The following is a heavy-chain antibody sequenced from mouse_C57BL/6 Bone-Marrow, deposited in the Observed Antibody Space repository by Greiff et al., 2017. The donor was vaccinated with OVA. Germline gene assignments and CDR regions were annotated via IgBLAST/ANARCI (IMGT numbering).Heavy chain of an antibody. V-gene: IGHV1-42*01. D-gene: IGHD1-1*01. CDR2: INPSTGGT. Sequence: VQLQQSGPELVKPGASVKISCKASGYSFTGYYMNWVKQSPEKSLEWIGEINPSTGGTTYNQKFKATATLTVDKSSSTAYMQLTSLTSEDSAVYYCASPTVVATGAMDDWGQGTSVTVSS. CDR1: GYSFTGYY. J-gene: IGHJ4*01. CDR3: ASPTVVATGAMDD.